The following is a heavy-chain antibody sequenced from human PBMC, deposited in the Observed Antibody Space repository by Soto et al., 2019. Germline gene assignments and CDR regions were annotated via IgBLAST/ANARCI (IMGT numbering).Heavy chain of an antibody. V-gene: IGHV1-18*04. CDR2: ISVYCGST. CDR3: ARDSWGLAVPDYHYYAMDV. D-gene: IGHD6-19*01. CDR1: GYTFTSYG. J-gene: IGHJ6*02. Sequence: QVQLVQSGAEVKKPGASVRVSCEASGYTFTSYGISWVRQAPGEGLEWMGWISVYCGSTNYAQKWQGRVTMTTDRSTRAVYMELRSLRSDDTAVYYCARDSWGLAVPDYHYYAMDVWGQGTTVTVS.